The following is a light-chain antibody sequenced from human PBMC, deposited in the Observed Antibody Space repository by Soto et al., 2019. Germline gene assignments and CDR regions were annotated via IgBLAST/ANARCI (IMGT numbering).Light chain of an antibody. J-gene: IGLJ2*01. Sequence: QSALTQPASASGSPGQSVTISCTGTSSDVGDYKFVSWYQQHPGKAPKLMIYEVSRRPSGVPDRFSGSKSGNTASLTVSGLQAEDEADYYCSSYAGNSNVVFGGGTKLTVL. CDR1: SSDVGDYKF. CDR3: SSYAGNSNVV. CDR2: EVS. V-gene: IGLV2-8*01.